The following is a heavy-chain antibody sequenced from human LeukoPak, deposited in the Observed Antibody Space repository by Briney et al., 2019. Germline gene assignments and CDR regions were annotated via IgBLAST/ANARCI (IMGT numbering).Heavy chain of an antibody. CDR2: IYYSGST. V-gene: IGHV4-59*12. Sequence: SETLSLTCTVSGGSISSYYWSWTRQPPGKGLEWIGYIYYSGSTNYNPSLKSRVTISVDTSKNQFSLKLSSVTAADTAVYYCARANCYDSSGYYFDYWGQGTLVTVSS. CDR3: ARANCYDSSGYYFDY. D-gene: IGHD3-22*01. J-gene: IGHJ4*02. CDR1: GGSISSYY.